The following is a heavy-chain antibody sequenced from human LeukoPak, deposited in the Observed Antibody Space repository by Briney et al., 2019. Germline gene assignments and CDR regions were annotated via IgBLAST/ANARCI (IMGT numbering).Heavy chain of an antibody. CDR3: ARVRDGYNDAYDI. D-gene: IGHD5-24*01. Sequence: GASVKVSCKASGYTFTSYNMHWVRQAPGQGLEWMGIIKPSGGSTTCAQKFQGRVTMTRDMSTSTLYMELSSLRSEDTAVYYCARVRDGYNDAYDIWGQGTMVTVSS. V-gene: IGHV1-46*01. CDR2: IKPSGGST. CDR1: GYTFTSYN. J-gene: IGHJ3*02.